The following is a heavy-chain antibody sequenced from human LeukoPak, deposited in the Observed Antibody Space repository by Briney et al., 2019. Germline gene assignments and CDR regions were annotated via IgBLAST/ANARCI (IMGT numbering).Heavy chain of an antibody. Sequence: SETLSLTCTVSGGSISSSSYYWGWIRQPPGKGLEWIGSIYYSGSTYYNPSLKSRVTISVDTSKNQFSLKLSSVTAADTAVYYCARDLETYYYDSSGYYGGSAFDIWGQGTMVTVSS. CDR3: ARDLETYYYDSSGYYGGSAFDI. J-gene: IGHJ3*02. V-gene: IGHV4-39*07. CDR2: IYYSGST. D-gene: IGHD3-22*01. CDR1: GGSISSSSYY.